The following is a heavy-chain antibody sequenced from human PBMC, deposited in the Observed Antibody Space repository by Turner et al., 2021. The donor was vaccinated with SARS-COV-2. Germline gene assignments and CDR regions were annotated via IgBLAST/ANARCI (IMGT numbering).Heavy chain of an antibody. CDR1: GDSISSYY. Sequence: QVQLQESGPGLVKPSETLSLTCTVSGDSISSYYWSWIRQPPGKGLEWIGYIDSSGSTNYNPSLKSRVTISVDTSKNHFSLKLSSVTAADTAVYYCARGFDYWGQGTLVTVSS. CDR3: ARGFDY. V-gene: IGHV4-59*01. J-gene: IGHJ4*02. CDR2: IDSSGST.